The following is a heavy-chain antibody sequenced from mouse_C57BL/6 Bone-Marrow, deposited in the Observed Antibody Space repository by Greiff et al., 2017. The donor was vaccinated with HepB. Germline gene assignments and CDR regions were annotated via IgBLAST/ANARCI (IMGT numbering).Heavy chain of an antibody. CDR3: ASKGDYYYGSQGY. Sequence: VKLMESGAELARPGASVKLSCKASGYTFTSYGISWVKQRTGQGLEWIGEIYPRSGNTYYNEKFKGKATLTADKSSSTAYMELRSLTSEDSAVYFCASKGDYYYGSQGYWGQGTTLTVSS. J-gene: IGHJ2*01. CDR2: IYPRSGNT. CDR1: GYTFTSYG. D-gene: IGHD1-1*01. V-gene: IGHV1-81*01.